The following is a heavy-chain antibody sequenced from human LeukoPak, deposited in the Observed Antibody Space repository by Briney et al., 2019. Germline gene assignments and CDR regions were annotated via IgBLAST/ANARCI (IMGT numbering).Heavy chain of an antibody. CDR1: GFTVSNYY. CDR2: ISESGTTI. Sequence: PGESLRLSCAASGFTVSNYYMNWVRQAPGKGLEWVSFISESGTTIYYADSVKGRFTISRDNAKNSLYLQMDSLRDEGTAVYYCARRFDAWGQGTLVTVSS. V-gene: IGHV3-48*02. CDR3: ARRFDA. J-gene: IGHJ4*02.